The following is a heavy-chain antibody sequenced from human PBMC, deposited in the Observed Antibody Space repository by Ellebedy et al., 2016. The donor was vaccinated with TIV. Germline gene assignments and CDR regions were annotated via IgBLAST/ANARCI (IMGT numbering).Heavy chain of an antibody. D-gene: IGHD2-21*02. CDR3: AKATDPYCGGDCYYDY. CDR1: GFTFSNYA. V-gene: IGHV3-23*01. Sequence: GESLKISRAASGFTFSNYAMSWVRQAPGKGLEWVSAISGSAASTYYAYSVKGRFTISRDNSKNTLYLQMNSLRAEDTALYYCAKATDPYCGGDCYYDYWGQGTLVAVSS. J-gene: IGHJ4*02. CDR2: ISGSAAST.